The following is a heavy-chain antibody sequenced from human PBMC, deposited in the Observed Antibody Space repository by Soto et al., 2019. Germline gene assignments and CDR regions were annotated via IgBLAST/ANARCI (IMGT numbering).Heavy chain of an antibody. CDR1: GYPFTSYA. CDR2: TIPIFGTA. V-gene: IGHV1-69*13. CDR3: ARCADGYNYWFDP. D-gene: IGHD5-12*01. Sequence: WGSVKVCFKASGYPFTSYAISWVRQAPGQGLEWMGGTIPIFGTANYAQKFHGRVTITADEYTSTAYMELSSLRSEDTAVYYCARCADGYNYWFDPWGQGPLVTV. J-gene: IGHJ5*02.